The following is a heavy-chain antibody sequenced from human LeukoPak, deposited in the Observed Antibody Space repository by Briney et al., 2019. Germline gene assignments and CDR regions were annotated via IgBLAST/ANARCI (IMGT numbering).Heavy chain of an antibody. CDR1: GFTFSSYS. CDR2: ISSSGSTI. V-gene: IGHV3-48*04. D-gene: IGHD3-10*01. Sequence: GGSLGLSCAASGFTFSSYSMNWVRQAPGKGLEWVSYISSSGSTIYYADSVKGRFTISRDNAKNSLYLQMNSLRAEDTAVYYCARDQITMVRGEGYYFDYWGQGTLVTVSS. CDR3: ARDQITMVRGEGYYFDY. J-gene: IGHJ4*02.